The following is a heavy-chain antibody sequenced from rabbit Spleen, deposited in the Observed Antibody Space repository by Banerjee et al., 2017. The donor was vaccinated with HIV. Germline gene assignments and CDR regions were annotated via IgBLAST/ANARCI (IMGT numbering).Heavy chain of an antibody. V-gene: IGHV1S40*01. CDR2: IYGGSLVTT. D-gene: IGHD1-1*01. J-gene: IGHJ6*01. CDR3: ARDTSSSFSSYGMDL. Sequence: VESGGDLVKPGASLTLTCTASGFSFSARYYMCWVRQAPGKGLQWIACIYGGSLVTTYYATWAKGRFTISKTSSTTVTLQMTSLTAADTATYFCARDTSSSFSSYGMDLWGPGTLVTVS. CDR1: GFSFSARYY.